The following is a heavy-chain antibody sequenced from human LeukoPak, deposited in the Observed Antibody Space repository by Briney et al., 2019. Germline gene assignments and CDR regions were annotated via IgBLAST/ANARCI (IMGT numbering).Heavy chain of an antibody. V-gene: IGHV3-74*01. CDR3: ARGTQLVD. D-gene: IGHD6-6*01. Sequence: GGSLRLSCAASGFSFSNYWMHWVRQVPGKGLVWVACMKSDGSSPNYADSVKGRLSISRDNAKNTLYLQMNSLRAEDTAVYYCARGTQLVDWGQGTLVTVSS. J-gene: IGHJ4*02. CDR1: GFSFSNYW. CDR2: MKSDGSSP.